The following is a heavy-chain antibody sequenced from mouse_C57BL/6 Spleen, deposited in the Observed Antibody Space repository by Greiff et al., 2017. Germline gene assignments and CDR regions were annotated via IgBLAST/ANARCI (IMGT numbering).Heavy chain of an antibody. CDR3: ARMGDGSSYIYYAMDY. Sequence: QVQLKQPGTELVKPGASVKLSCKASGYTFTSYWMHWVKQRPGQGLEWIGNINPSNGGTNYNEKFKSKATLTVDKSSSTAYMQLSSLTSEDSAVYYCARMGDGSSYIYYAMDYWGQGTSVTVSS. CDR1: GYTFTSYW. V-gene: IGHV1-53*01. D-gene: IGHD1-1*01. CDR2: INPSNGGT. J-gene: IGHJ4*01.